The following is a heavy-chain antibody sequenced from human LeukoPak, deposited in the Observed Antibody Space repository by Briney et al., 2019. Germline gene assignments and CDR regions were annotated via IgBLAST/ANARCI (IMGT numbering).Heavy chain of an antibody. CDR2: IRYDGSNK. D-gene: IGHD3-10*01. CDR1: GFTFSSYG. CDR3: AKDRRWFGELYFDY. Sequence: PGGSSRLSCAASGFTFSSYGMHWVRQAPGKGLEWVAFIRYDGSNKYYADSVKGRFTISRDNSKNTLYLQMNSLRAEDTAVYYCAKDRRWFGELYFDYWGQGTLVTVSS. J-gene: IGHJ4*02. V-gene: IGHV3-30*02.